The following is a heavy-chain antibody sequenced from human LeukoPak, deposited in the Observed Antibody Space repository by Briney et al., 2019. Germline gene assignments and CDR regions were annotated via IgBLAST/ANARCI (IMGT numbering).Heavy chain of an antibody. CDR3: ARDGLLGELLLPFDY. V-gene: IGHV1-3*01. CDR1: GYRFTGYN. J-gene: IGHJ4*02. Sequence: WASVKVSCKASGYRFTGYNIDWVRQAPGQRPEWMGRINAENGDTRYSQKFQGRVTITRDTFASTSYMELSSLRSEDTAVYYCARDGLLGELLLPFDYWGQGTLVTVSS. D-gene: IGHD3-10*01. CDR2: INAENGDT.